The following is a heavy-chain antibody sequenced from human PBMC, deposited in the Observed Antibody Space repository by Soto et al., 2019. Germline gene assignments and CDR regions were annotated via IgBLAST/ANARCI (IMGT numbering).Heavy chain of an antibody. CDR2: LSAYNGDT. D-gene: IGHD1-26*01. Sequence: QVQLVQSGAEVKKPGASVRVSCKTSGYTFINYGITWVRQAPGQGLEWMGWLSAYNGDTSSSEKLQDRFTMTTDTSTTTVYRDLRSLTADDKAVYYCARWSAIVGGAEALDVWGQGTMVIVSS. CDR1: GYTFINYG. CDR3: ARWSAIVGGAEALDV. J-gene: IGHJ3*01. V-gene: IGHV1-18*01.